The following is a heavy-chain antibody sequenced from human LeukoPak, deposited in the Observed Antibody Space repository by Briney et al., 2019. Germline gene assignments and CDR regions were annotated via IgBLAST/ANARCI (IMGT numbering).Heavy chain of an antibody. CDR3: ARDKNYYDSSGQHPVPDY. V-gene: IGHV3-21*01. CDR1: GFTFSSHG. CDR2: ISSSSSYI. Sequence: GGTLGLSCAASGFTFSSHGMSWVRQAPGKGLEWVSSISSSSSYIYYADSVKGRFTISRDNAKNSLYLQMNSLRAEDTAVYYCARDKNYYDSSGQHPVPDYWGQGTLVTVSS. D-gene: IGHD3-22*01. J-gene: IGHJ4*02.